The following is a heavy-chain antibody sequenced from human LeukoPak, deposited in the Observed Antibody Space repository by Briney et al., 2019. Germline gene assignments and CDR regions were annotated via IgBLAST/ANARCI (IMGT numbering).Heavy chain of an antibody. CDR1: GFTFSVYS. Sequence: GSLRLSCAASGFTFSVYSMKWVRQAPGKGLAWLSYISSDSSKISYADSVKGRFTTSRDNAKNSQYLQMNSLRDEDTAVYYCVKDFGSRVRNPVDVWGQGTLVTVSS. CDR2: ISSDSSKI. D-gene: IGHD3-16*01. CDR3: VKDFGSRVRNPVDV. J-gene: IGHJ4*02. V-gene: IGHV3-48*02.